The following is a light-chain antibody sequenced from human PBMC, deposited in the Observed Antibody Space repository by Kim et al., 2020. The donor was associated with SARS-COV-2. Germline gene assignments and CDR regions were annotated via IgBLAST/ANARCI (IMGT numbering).Light chain of an antibody. CDR2: DAS. J-gene: IGKJ5*01. CDR3: QHRDNWLIT. Sequence: EIVLTQSPATLSLSPGERATLSCRASQSVGSHLAWYRQRPGQAPRLLIYDASNRASGIPARFSGSGSGTDFTLTISSLEADDFAVYHCQHRDNWLITFGQGTRLEIK. V-gene: IGKV3-11*01. CDR1: QSVGSH.